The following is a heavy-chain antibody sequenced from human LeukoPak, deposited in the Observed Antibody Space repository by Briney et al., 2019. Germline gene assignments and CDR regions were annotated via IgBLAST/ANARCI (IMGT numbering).Heavy chain of an antibody. CDR3: ARAPAPGIAVAGTLGGGYYYGMDV. CDR1: GGTFSSYA. D-gene: IGHD6-19*01. Sequence: SVKVSCKASGGTFSSYAISWVRQAPGQGLEWMGRIIPILGIANYAQKFQGRVTITADKSTSTAYMELSSLRSEDTAVYYCARAPAPGIAVAGTLGGGYYYGMDVWGQGTTVTVSS. CDR2: IIPILGIA. J-gene: IGHJ6*02. V-gene: IGHV1-69*04.